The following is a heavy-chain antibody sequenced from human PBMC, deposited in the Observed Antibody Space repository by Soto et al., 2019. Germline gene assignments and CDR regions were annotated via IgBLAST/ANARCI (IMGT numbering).Heavy chain of an antibody. CDR2: IYYSGST. J-gene: IGHJ5*02. V-gene: IGHV4-39*01. D-gene: IGHD6-13*01. CDR1: GGSISSSSYY. CDR3: AGTIAAAAKAWFDP. Sequence: QLQLQESGPGLVKPSETLSLTCTVSGGSISSSSYYWGWIRQPPGKGLEWIGSIYYSGSTYYNPTLQSRVTMSVDTAKSQFHLKRSSLTAADTAVYYCAGTIAAAAKAWFDPGGQGTLVTDSS.